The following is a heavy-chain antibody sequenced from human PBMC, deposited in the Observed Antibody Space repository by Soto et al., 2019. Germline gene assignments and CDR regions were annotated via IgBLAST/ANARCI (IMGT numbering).Heavy chain of an antibody. V-gene: IGHV3-23*01. CDR1: GLTFSTYA. J-gene: IGHJ6*02. CDR2: ISGSGGST. CDR3: AKEFQMTTVTRLRGRLDV. D-gene: IGHD4-17*01. Sequence: PGGSLRLSCAASGLTFSTYAMSWVRQAPGKGLEWVSGISGSGGSTYYADSVKGRFTISRDNSKNTLYLQMNSLRAEDTAVYYCAKEFQMTTVTRLRGRLDVWGQGTTVTVSS.